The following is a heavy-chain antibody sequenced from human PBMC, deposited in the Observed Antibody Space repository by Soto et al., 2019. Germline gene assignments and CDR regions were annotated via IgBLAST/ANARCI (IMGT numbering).Heavy chain of an antibody. Sequence: KGLEWVSAISGSGGSTYYADSVKGRFTISRDNSKNTLYLQMNSLRAEDTAVYYCAISMMIWQPSSGTLVWC. D-gene: IGHD3-22*01. CDR2: ISGSGGST. V-gene: IGHV3-23*01. J-gene: IGHJ6*03. CDR3: AISMMIWQPSSGTLV.